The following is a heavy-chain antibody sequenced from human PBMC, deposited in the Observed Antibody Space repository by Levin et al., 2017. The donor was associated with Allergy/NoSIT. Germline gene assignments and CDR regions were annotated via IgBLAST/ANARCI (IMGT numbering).Heavy chain of an antibody. J-gene: IGHJ4*02. D-gene: IGHD6-19*01. Sequence: LSLTCAASGFTFHNSAMSWVRQAPGKGLEWVSAIINSGVGTYYADSVKGRFTISRDNSKNTMYLQMNSLRAEDTAVYFCAKAAIRGSDQPYYVDYGGQGTLVTATS. V-gene: IGHV3-23*01. CDR3: AKAAIRGSDQPYYVDY. CDR1: GFTFHNSA. CDR2: IINSGVGT.